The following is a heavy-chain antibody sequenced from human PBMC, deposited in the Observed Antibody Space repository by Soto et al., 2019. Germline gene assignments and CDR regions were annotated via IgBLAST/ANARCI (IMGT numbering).Heavy chain of an antibody. CDR3: AKVSGRGGQWLSPIDY. CDR2: ISGSGGST. CDR1: GFTFSSYA. V-gene: IGHV3-23*01. Sequence: PGGSLRLSCAASGFTFSSYAMSWVRQAPGKGLEWVSAISGSGGSTYYADSVKGRFTISRDNSKNTLYLQMNSLRAEDTAVYYCAKVSGRGGQWLSPIDYWGQGTLVPVSS. J-gene: IGHJ4*02. D-gene: IGHD6-19*01.